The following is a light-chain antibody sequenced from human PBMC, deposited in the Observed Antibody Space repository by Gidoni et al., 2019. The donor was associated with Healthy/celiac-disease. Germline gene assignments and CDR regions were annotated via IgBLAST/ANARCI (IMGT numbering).Light chain of an antibody. CDR2: DAS. V-gene: IGKV3-11*01. CDR3: QQRSNWPYT. Sequence: EIVLTQSPATLSLSPGERATLSCRASQSVSSYLAWYQQKPGQAPRLLIYDASNRATGIPARFSGSGSGTDFTLTISSLEPEDFAVYYGQQRSNWPYTFXXXTKLEIK. CDR1: QSVSSY. J-gene: IGKJ2*01.